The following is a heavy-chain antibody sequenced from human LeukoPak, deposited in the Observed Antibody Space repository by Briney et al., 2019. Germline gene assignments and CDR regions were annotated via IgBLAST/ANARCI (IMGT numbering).Heavy chain of an antibody. CDR1: GDSTTGYY. CDR3: TKSDGYGLIRI. D-gene: IGHD3-10*01. J-gene: IGHJ3*02. V-gene: IGHV4-59*04. Sequence: PSETLSLTCSVSGDSTTGYYWGWIRQPPGKGLEWIGNIYYTGNTYYNSSLKSRVTMSLDTSKNQFSLTVISMTAADTAAYYCTKSDGYGLIRICGRGTMVTVSS. CDR2: IYYTGNT.